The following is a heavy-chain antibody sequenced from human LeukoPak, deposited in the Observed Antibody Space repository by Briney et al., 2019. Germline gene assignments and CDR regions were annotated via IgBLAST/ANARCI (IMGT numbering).Heavy chain of an antibody. CDR1: GGSLSNYY. CDR3: ARGWFGESPYFDY. V-gene: IGHV4-59*12. D-gene: IGHD3-10*01. CDR2: RYHSGSS. Sequence: SETLSLTCTVSGGSLSNYYWSWIRQPPGKGPEWMGYRYHSGSSNYNPSLKGRVTISVDTSKNQFSLKLSSVTAADTAVYYCARGWFGESPYFDYWGQGTLVTVSS. J-gene: IGHJ4*02.